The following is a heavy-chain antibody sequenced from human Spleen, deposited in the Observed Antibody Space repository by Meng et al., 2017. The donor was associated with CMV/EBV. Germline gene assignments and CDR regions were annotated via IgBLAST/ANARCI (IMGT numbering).Heavy chain of an antibody. CDR1: GFTFSSYS. CDR3: AGRGYDFWSEGPYFDY. J-gene: IGHJ4*02. V-gene: IGHV3-21*01. CDR2: ISSSSSYI. D-gene: IGHD3-3*01. Sequence: GESLKISCAASGFTFSSYSMNWVRQAPGKGLEWVSSISSSSSYIYYADSVKGRFTISRDNAKNSLYLQMNSLRAEDTAVYYCAGRGYDFWSEGPYFDYWGQGTLVTVSS.